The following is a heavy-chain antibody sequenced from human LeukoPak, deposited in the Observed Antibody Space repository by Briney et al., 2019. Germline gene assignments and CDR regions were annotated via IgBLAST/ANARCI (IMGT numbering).Heavy chain of an antibody. D-gene: IGHD2-2*02. CDR2: ISSSGSTI. Sequence: GGSLRLSCAASGFTFSDYYMSWIRQAPGKGLEWVSYISSSGSTIYYADSVKGRFTISRDNAKNSLYLQMNSLRAEDTAVYYCARDLGHCSSTSCYTDYYYYMDVWGKGTTVTVS. V-gene: IGHV3-11*04. CDR3: ARDLGHCSSTSCYTDYYYYMDV. J-gene: IGHJ6*03. CDR1: GFTFSDYY.